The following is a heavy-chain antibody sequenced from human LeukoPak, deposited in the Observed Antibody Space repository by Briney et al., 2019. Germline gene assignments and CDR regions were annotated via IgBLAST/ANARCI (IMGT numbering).Heavy chain of an antibody. J-gene: IGHJ4*02. D-gene: IGHD1-1*01. Sequence: GGSLRLSCAASGFTFTIVWMSGVRQAPGKGLEEVGRVKGDGNSGTPDYAAPVKGRFTISSDDSKSTVFLQMHSLKIEGTAVYYCTAEGGPRNGAQGNLVAVS. CDR2: VKGDGNSGTP. CDR1: GFTFTIVW. CDR3: TAEGGPRN. V-gene: IGHV3-15*01.